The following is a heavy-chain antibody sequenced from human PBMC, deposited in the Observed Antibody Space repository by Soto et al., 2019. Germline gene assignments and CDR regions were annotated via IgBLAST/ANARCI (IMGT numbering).Heavy chain of an antibody. Sequence: PSETLSLTCTVSGGSISSGGYYWSWIRQHPGKGLEWIGYIYYSGSTYYNPSLKSRVTISVDTSKNQFSLKLSSVTAADTAVYYCARVGFNPPYDSSGYYYYFDYWGQGTLVTVSS. CDR1: GGSISSGGYY. V-gene: IGHV4-31*03. CDR3: ARVGFNPPYDSSGYYYYFDY. CDR2: IYYSGST. D-gene: IGHD3-22*01. J-gene: IGHJ4*02.